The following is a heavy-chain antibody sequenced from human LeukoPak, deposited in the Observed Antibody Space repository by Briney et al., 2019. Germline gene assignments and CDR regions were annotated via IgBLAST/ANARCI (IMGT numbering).Heavy chain of an antibody. CDR3: ARGNYYDSRGFSVTEH. CDR2: ISRDGTA. J-gene: IGHJ4*02. D-gene: IGHD3-22*01. Sequence: GGSLRLSRATSGSTFSYYVFHWVRQAPGKGLDWVAAISRDGTAYYADSVKGRFTVSRDTSEDTVFLQMVSLGLEDTAVYYCARGNYYDSRGFSVTEHWGQGTLVTVSS. CDR1: GSTFSYYV. V-gene: IGHV3-30*04.